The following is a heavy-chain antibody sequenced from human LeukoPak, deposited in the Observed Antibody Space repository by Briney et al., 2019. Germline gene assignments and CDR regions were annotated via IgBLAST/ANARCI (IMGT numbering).Heavy chain of an antibody. J-gene: IGHJ4*02. CDR3: ARFGYSSSWYNGY. D-gene: IGHD6-13*01. CDR1: GGSISSGGYY. CDR2: IYYSGST. V-gene: IGHV4-31*03. Sequence: PSETLSLTCTVSGGSISSGGYYWSWIRQHPGKGLEWIGYIYYSGSTYYNPSLKCRVTISVDTSKNQFSLKLSSVTAADTAVYYCARFGYSSSWYNGYWGQGTLVTVSS.